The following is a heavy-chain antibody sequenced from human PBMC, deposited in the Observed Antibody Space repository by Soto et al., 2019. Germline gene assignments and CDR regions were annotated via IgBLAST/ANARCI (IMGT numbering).Heavy chain of an antibody. D-gene: IGHD4-17*01. V-gene: IGHV3-21*01. CDR3: ARDKDYGDSIFDY. CDR2: ISSSSSYI. CDR1: GFTFSSYS. Sequence: EVQLVESGGGLVEPGGSLRLSCAASGFTFSSYSMNWVRQAPGKGLEWVSSISSSSSYIYYADSVKGRFTISRDNAKNSLYLQMNSLRAEDTAVYYCARDKDYGDSIFDYWGLGTLVTVSS. J-gene: IGHJ4*02.